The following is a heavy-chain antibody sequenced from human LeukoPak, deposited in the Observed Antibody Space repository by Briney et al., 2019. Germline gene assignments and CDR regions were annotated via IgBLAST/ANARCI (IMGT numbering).Heavy chain of an antibody. V-gene: IGHV4-61*02. CDR3: ARGLFGYGLQYYYYLDV. CDR1: GGSLRGNNYF. D-gene: IGHD3-16*01. CDR2: VNTSGRT. J-gene: IGHJ6*03. Sequence: SETLSLTCTVSGGSLRGNNYFWTWIRQPAGKGLQCIGRVNTSGRTKYNPSLKSRVTISADTSENHFSLNLTSVTAADTAIYYCARGLFGYGLQYYYYLDVWGKGTTVTVS.